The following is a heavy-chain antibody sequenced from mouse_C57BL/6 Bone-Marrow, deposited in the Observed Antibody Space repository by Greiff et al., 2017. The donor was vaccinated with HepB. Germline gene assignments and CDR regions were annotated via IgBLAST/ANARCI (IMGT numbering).Heavy chain of an antibody. CDR1: GFTFSDYY. CDR2: INYDGSST. Sequence: EVQVVESEGGLVQPGSSMKLSCTASGFTFSDYYMAWVRQVPEKGLEWVANINYDGSSTYYLDSLKSRFIISRDNAKNILYLQMSSLKSEDTATYYCARERSTTVVVHWYFDVWGTGTTVTVSS. J-gene: IGHJ1*03. CDR3: ARERSTTVVVHWYFDV. D-gene: IGHD1-1*01. V-gene: IGHV5-16*01.